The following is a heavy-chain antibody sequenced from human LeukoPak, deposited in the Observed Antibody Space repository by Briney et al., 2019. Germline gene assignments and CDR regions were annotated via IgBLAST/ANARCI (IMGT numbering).Heavy chain of an antibody. V-gene: IGHV4-39*07. Sequence: SETLSLTCFVSGGSISSSCYYWGWIRQPPGKGREWIGSIYYSGSTYYNPSLKRGVTISVDTSRNQFSLNLSSVIAADTAVYYCARSAAACNSNWFDPWGQGTLVTVSS. CDR1: GGSISSSCYY. CDR2: IYYSGST. J-gene: IGHJ5*02. CDR3: ARSAAACNSNWFDP. D-gene: IGHD6-13*01.